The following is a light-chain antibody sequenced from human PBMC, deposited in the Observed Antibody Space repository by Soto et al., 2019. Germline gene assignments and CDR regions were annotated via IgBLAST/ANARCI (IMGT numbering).Light chain of an antibody. J-gene: IGLJ1*01. Sequence: QSALTQPASVSGSPGQSITMSCTGTSDDVGGYNFVSWYQQHPGEVPKLLIYQVINRPSGISKRFSGSKSGNTASLTISGLQPEDEADYYCSSNRGSTSYVFGTGTKLTVL. V-gene: IGLV2-14*01. CDR1: SDDVGGYNF. CDR3: SSNRGSTSYV. CDR2: QVI.